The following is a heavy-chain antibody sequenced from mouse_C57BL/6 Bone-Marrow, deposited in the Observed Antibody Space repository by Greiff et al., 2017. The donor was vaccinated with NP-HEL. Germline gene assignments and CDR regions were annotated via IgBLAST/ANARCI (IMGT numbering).Heavy chain of an antibody. CDR3: AKGVYYGYDGAMDY. CDR1: GYAFSSSW. V-gene: IGHV1-82*01. J-gene: IGHJ4*01. Sequence: QVQLKESGPELVKPGASVKISCKASGYAFSSSWMNWVKQRPGKGLEWIGRIYPGDGDTNYNGKFKGKATLTADKSSSTAYMQLSSLTSEDSAVYFCAKGVYYGYDGAMDYWGQGTSVTVSS. CDR2: IYPGDGDT. D-gene: IGHD2-2*01.